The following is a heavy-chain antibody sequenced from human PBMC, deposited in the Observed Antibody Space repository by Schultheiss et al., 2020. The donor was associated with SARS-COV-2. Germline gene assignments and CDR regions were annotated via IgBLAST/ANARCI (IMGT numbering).Heavy chain of an antibody. Sequence: GGSLRLSCAASGFTFSNYAMHWVRQAPGKGLEWVAVILYDGNNQYYADSVKGRFTVSRDTSKNTLYLQMNTLRVEDTAVYYCARDNTYYGPMDVWGQGTTFTVSS. D-gene: IGHD3-10*01. V-gene: IGHV3-30-3*01. J-gene: IGHJ6*02. CDR3: ARDNTYYGPMDV. CDR1: GFTFSNYA. CDR2: ILYDGNNQ.